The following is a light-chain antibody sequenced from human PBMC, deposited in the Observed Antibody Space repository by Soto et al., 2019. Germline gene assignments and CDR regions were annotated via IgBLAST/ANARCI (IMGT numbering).Light chain of an antibody. V-gene: IGKV3D-15*01. Sequence: EIVMTQSPATLSMSPGERATLSRRASQSVSSYFAWYQQKPGQAPRLLIYDASNRATGIPARFSGSGSGTEFTLTISSLQPEDFVTYYCQQSYSTPITFGQGTRLEIK. CDR2: DAS. CDR1: QSVSSY. CDR3: QQSYSTPIT. J-gene: IGKJ5*01.